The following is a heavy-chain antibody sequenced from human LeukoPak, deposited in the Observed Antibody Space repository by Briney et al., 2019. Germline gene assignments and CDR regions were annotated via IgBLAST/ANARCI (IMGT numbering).Heavy chain of an antibody. CDR1: GFTLSSYW. CDR3: ARNPGSYFDY. V-gene: IGHV3-7*01. J-gene: IGHJ4*02. CDR2: IKQDGSEK. Sequence: GGALRLSCAASGFTLSSYWMSWVRQAPGKGLEWVANIKQDGSEKYYVDSVKGRFTISSDNAKKSLYLQINSLRAEDTAVYYCARNPGSYFDYWGQGTLVTVSS.